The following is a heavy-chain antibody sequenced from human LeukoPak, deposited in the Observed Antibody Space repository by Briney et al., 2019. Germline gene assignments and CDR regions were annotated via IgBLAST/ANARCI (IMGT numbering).Heavy chain of an antibody. CDR3: AKAGYIVVVPAAISDY. D-gene: IGHD2-2*01. V-gene: IGHV3-23*01. CDR1: GFTFGNAW. Sequence: GGSLRLSCAASGFTFGNAWMTWVRQAPGKGLEWVSAISGSGGSTYYADSVKGRFTISRDNSKNTLYLQMNSLRAEDTAVYYCAKAGYIVVVPAAISDYWGQGTLVTVSS. J-gene: IGHJ4*02. CDR2: ISGSGGST.